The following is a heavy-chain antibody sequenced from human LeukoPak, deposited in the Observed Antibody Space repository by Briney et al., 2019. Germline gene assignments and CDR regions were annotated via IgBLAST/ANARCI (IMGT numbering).Heavy chain of an antibody. J-gene: IGHJ4*02. CDR2: IYTSGST. CDR1: GGSISSYY. V-gene: IGHV4-4*07. D-gene: IGHD6-13*01. Sequence: SETLSLTCTVSGGSISSYYWSWIRQPAGKVLEWIGRIYTSGSTNYNPSLKSRVTMSVDTSKNQFSLKLSSVTAADTAVYYCARVQYSSSWTYYFDYWGQGTLVTVSS. CDR3: ARVQYSSSWTYYFDY.